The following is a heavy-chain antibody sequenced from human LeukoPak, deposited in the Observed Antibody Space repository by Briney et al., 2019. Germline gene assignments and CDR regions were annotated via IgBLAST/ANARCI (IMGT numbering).Heavy chain of an antibody. J-gene: IGHJ6*03. D-gene: IGHD2-2*01. CDR1: GGSISSHY. CDR3: ATSPPYCSSTSCSNYYYYYMDV. V-gene: IGHV4-59*11. Sequence: SETLSLTCTVSGGSISSHYWSWIRQPPGKGLEWIGYIYYSGSTNYNPSLKSRVTISVDTSKNQFSLRLSSVTAADTAVYYCATSPPYCSSTSCSNYYYYYMDVWGKGTTVTVYS. CDR2: IYYSGST.